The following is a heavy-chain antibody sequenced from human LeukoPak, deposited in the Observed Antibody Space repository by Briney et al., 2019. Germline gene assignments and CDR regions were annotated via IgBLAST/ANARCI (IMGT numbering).Heavy chain of an antibody. J-gene: IGHJ6*02. Sequence: GGSLRLSCAASGFTFNYARMSWVRQVPGKGLEWVGQTVSEIDGGTTDYAAPVKGRFTISRDDSKSTLYLQMNSLKIEDTAVYYCTTDEDWNYARKDVWGQGATVIVSS. D-gene: IGHD1-7*01. CDR3: TTDEDWNYARKDV. V-gene: IGHV3-15*04. CDR2: TVSEIDGGTT. CDR1: GFTFNYAR.